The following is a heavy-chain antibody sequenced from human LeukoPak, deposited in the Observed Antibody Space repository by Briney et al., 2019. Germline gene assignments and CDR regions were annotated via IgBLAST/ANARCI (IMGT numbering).Heavy chain of an antibody. CDR3: AKGSGINHYHWIDP. D-gene: IGHD1-14*01. J-gene: IGHJ5*02. V-gene: IGHV3-23*01. Sequence: GGSLRLSCAASGFTFSNYAMNWVRQAPGKGLEWVSLISGSTGSTYYADSVKGRFTISRDNSKNTLYLQMDSLRAEDTALYYCAKGSGINHYHWIDPWGQGTLVTVSS. CDR1: GFTFSNYA. CDR2: ISGSTGST.